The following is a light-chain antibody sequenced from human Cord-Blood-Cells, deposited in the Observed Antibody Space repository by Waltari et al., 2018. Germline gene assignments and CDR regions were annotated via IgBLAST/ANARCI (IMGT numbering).Light chain of an antibody. CDR3: QKYNSAPWT. CDR2: AAS. V-gene: IGKV1-27*01. Sequence: DIQMTQSPSSLSASVGDGVTITCLASQGISHYLAWYQQKPGKVATLLIYAASTLQSELPSRFSGRGSGTDFALTISSLRPEDVATYCCQKYNSAPWTFGQGTKVEIK. J-gene: IGKJ1*01. CDR1: QGISHY.